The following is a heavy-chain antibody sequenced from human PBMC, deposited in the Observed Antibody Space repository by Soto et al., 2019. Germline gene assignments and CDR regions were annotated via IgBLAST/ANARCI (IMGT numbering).Heavy chain of an antibody. CDR2: IIPIFGTS. V-gene: IGHV1-69*13. J-gene: IGHJ4*02. Sequence: SVKVSCKASGGTFSSYAISWVRQAPGQGLEWMGGIIPIFGTSNYAQKFQGRVTITADESTSTAYMELSSLRSEDTAVYYCARDRASGWYFYFDYWGQGTLVTVSS. CDR1: GGTFSSYA. CDR3: ARDRASGWYFYFDY. D-gene: IGHD6-19*01.